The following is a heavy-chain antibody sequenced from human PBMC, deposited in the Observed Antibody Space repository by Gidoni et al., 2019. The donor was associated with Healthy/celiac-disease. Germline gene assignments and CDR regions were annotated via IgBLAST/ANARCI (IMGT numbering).Heavy chain of an antibody. CDR2: IIPIFGTA. CDR3: ARDIVGRGSSGYNWFDP. J-gene: IGHJ5*02. Sequence: QVPLVQSGAEVKKPGSSVKVSCQASGGTFSSYAISWVRQAPGQGLEWMGGIIPIFGTANYAQKFQGRVTITADESTSTAYMELSSLRSEDTAVYYCARDIVGRGSSGYNWFDPWGQGTLVTVSS. CDR1: GGTFSSYA. V-gene: IGHV1-69*01. D-gene: IGHD6-6*01.